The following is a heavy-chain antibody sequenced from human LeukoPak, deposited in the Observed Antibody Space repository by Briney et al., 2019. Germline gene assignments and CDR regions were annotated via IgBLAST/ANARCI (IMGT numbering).Heavy chain of an antibody. V-gene: IGHV1-2*02. CDR3: ARMSDILTGHYPQWFDP. Sequence: ASVKVSCKASGYTFTGYYMHWVRQAPGQALEWMGWINPNSGGTSYAQKFQGRVTMTRDTSVSTAYMELSRLRSDDTAVYYCARMSDILTGHYPQWFDPWGQGTLVTVSS. D-gene: IGHD3-9*01. CDR2: INPNSGGT. J-gene: IGHJ5*02. CDR1: GYTFTGYY.